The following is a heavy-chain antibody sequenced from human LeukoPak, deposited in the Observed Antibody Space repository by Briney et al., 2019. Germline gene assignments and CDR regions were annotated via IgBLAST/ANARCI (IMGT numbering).Heavy chain of an antibody. CDR2: IYYSGST. V-gene: IGHV4-31*03. CDR3: ARVTGNASEDWFDP. J-gene: IGHJ5*02. Sequence: SQTLSLTCTVSGGSISSGGYCWSWIRQHPGKGLEWIGYIYYSGSTYYNPSLKSRVTISVDTSKNQFSLKLSSVTAADTAVYYCARVTGNASEDWFDPWGQGTLVTVSS. CDR1: GGSISSGGYC. D-gene: IGHD1-20*01.